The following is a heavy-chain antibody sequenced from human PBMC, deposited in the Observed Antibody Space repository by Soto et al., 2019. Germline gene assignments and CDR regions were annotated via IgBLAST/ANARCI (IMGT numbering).Heavy chain of an antibody. D-gene: IGHD3-10*01. CDR1: GGSISSSSYY. Sequence: NPSETLSLTCTVSGGSISSSSYYWGWIRQPPGKGLEWIGSIYYSGSTYYNPSLKSRVTISVDTSKNQFSLKLSSVTAADTAVYYCARQKGYTMVRGVIFAFDIWGQGTMVTVSS. J-gene: IGHJ3*02. V-gene: IGHV4-39*01. CDR3: ARQKGYTMVRGVIFAFDI. CDR2: IYYSGST.